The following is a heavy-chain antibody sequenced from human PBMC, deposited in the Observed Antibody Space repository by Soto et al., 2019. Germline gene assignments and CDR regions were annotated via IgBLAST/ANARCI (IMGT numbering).Heavy chain of an antibody. CDR3: ARVRERAAARWGYGMDI. CDR2: INHSGTT. D-gene: IGHD6-13*01. CDR1: GGSFTGYF. J-gene: IGHJ6*02. Sequence: QVHLQQWGAGLLNPSETLSLTCGASGGSFTGYFWTWIRQTPAKGLEWIGEINHSGTTNYNPPLKSRATISVDPSRIKVSLKVNSLTAADSGVYYCARVRERAAARWGYGMDIWGQGTTVIVSS. V-gene: IGHV4-34*02.